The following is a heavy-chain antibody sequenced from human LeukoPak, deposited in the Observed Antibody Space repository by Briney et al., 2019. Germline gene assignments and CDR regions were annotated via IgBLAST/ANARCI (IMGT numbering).Heavy chain of an antibody. Sequence: PGGSLSLSCAASGFSFSSYYMSWVRQAPGKGLEWVALINPDGNERYYVDSVKGRFTISRDNARNSLYLQMDSLRDDDTAMYFCTRDLAAVPGPRMDVWGQGTTVTVSS. CDR3: TRDLAAVPGPRMDV. V-gene: IGHV3-7*03. D-gene: IGHD6-19*01. J-gene: IGHJ6*02. CDR1: GFSFSSYY. CDR2: INPDGNER.